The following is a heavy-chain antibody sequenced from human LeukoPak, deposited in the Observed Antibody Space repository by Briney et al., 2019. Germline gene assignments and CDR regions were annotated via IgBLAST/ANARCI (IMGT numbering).Heavy chain of an antibody. CDR3: AREAYDSSGYPLDY. CDR2: ISYDGSYK. CDR1: GFTFSSYA. D-gene: IGHD3-22*01. V-gene: IGHV3-30*04. Sequence: GGALRLSCAASGFTFSSYAMHWVRQAPGKGLEGVAVISYDGSYKYYADSVKGRFTISRDNSKNTLYLQMNSLRAEDTAVYYCAREAYDSSGYPLDYWGQGTLVTVSS. J-gene: IGHJ4*02.